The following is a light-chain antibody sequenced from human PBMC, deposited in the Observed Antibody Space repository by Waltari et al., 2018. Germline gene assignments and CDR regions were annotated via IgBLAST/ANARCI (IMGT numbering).Light chain of an antibody. V-gene: IGKV1-39*01. CDR3: QQTSRTPIT. CDR2: GAS. Sequence: DIEMTQSRSSLSASFGDRVTIHFRASQSVSNSLNWYQQKPGKAPKLLIFGASNLHSGVAAKFSGSGSGTDFTLTISSLQPEDSATYYCQQTSRTPITFGQGTRVEIK. CDR1: QSVSNS. J-gene: IGKJ5*01.